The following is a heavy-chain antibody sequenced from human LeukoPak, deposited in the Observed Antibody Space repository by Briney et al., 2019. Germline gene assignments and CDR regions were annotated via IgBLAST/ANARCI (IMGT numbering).Heavy chain of an antibody. CDR3: AKDGDYDFWSGYYWY. CDR1: GFTFSSYA. V-gene: IGHV3-23*01. D-gene: IGHD3-3*01. J-gene: IGHJ4*02. Sequence: GGSLRLSCAASGFTFSSYAMSWVRQAPWKGLEWVSAISGSGGSTYYADSVKGRFTISRDNSKNTLYLQMNSLRAEDTAVYYCAKDGDYDFWSGYYWYWGQGTLVTVSS. CDR2: ISGSGGST.